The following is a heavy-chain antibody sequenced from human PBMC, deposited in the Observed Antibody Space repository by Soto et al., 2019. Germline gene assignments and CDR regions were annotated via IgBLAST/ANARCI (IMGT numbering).Heavy chain of an antibody. D-gene: IGHD1-20*01. CDR3: ARVGLRYLRWFDP. Sequence: ASVKVSCKASGYSFRSYGIQWVRQAPGQSLEWMGWINVDNGDTKYSQNFQDRVTILRDTSASTVYMELSSLRTEDTAVYYCARVGLRYLRWFDPWGQGSLVTVSS. CDR2: INVDNGDT. V-gene: IGHV1-3*01. J-gene: IGHJ5*02. CDR1: GYSFRSYG.